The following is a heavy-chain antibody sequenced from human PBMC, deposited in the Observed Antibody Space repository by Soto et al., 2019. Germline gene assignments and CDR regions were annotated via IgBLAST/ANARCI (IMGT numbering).Heavy chain of an antibody. J-gene: IGHJ4*02. Sequence: PSETLSLTCTVSDGSTSNFYWSWIRQPPGKGLEWIGYISSSGNTNCNPSLKSRVSISVDTSKNQFSLNLTSVTAADTAVYYCARAPMVLTRSYFDSWGQGTPVTVSS. V-gene: IGHV4-59*01. CDR1: DGSTSNFY. D-gene: IGHD2-8*01. CDR3: ARAPMVLTRSYFDS. CDR2: ISSSGNT.